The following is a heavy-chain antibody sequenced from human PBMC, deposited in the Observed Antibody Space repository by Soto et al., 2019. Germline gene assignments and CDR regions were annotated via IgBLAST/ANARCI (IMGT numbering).Heavy chain of an antibody. CDR1: GYTFTSYD. Sequence: QVQLGQSGAEVKKPGASVKVSCKASGYTFTSYDINWVRQATAQGREWMGWMNPNSGNTGYAQKFQGSVTMTRNTSISTAYMELSSLRSEDMAVYYCARDHSSGWYGPYYYYGMDVWGQGPTVTVS. CDR2: MNPNSGNT. V-gene: IGHV1-8*01. J-gene: IGHJ6*02. CDR3: ARDHSSGWYGPYYYYGMDV. D-gene: IGHD6-19*01.